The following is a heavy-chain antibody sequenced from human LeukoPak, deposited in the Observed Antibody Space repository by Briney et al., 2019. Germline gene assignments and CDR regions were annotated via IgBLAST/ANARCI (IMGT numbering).Heavy chain of an antibody. CDR2: ISYDGSNK. V-gene: IGHV3-30*18. J-gene: IGHJ4*02. D-gene: IGHD2-2*02. CDR3: AKVLYCSSTSCYNGFAY. Sequence: GGSLRLSYAASGFTFSSYGMHWVRQAPGKGLEWVAVISYDGSNKYYADSVKGRFTISRDNSKNTLYLQMNSLRAEDTAVYYCAKVLYCSSTSCYNGFAYWGQETLGTVSS. CDR1: GFTFSSYG.